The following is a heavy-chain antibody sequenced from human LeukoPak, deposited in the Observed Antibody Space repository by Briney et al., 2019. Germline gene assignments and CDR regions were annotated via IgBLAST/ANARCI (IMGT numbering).Heavy chain of an antibody. Sequence: SETLSLTCTVSGGSISSRNYYWAWIRQPPGKGLEWIGEINHSGSTNYNPSLKSRVTISVDTSKNQFSLKLSSVTAADTAVYYCARHRCSGGSCYPMNWFDPWGQGTLVTVSS. J-gene: IGHJ5*02. CDR3: ARHRCSGGSCYPMNWFDP. CDR1: GGSISSRNYY. D-gene: IGHD2-15*01. CDR2: INHSGST. V-gene: IGHV4-39*01.